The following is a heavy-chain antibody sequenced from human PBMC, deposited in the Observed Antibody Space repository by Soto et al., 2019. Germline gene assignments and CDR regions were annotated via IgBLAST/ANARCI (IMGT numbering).Heavy chain of an antibody. Sequence: ASVKVSCKASGYTFTHYYIHWVRQAPGQGLEWMGMINPSGGSTDYAQKFQGRVTMTTDTSTTTVYMELSSLRSDDTTVYYCARPPFPGCINGVCYPCDHWGQGTLVTVSS. CDR3: ARPPFPGCINGVCYPCDH. D-gene: IGHD2-8*01. J-gene: IGHJ4*02. CDR2: INPSGGST. V-gene: IGHV1-46*01. CDR1: GYTFTHYY.